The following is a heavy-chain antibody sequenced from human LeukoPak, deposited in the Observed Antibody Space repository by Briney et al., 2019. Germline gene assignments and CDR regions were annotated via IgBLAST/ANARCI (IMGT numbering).Heavy chain of an antibody. Sequence: ASVKVSCKASGYTFTSYGISWVRQAPGQGLEWMGWISAYNGNTNYAQKLQGRVTMTTDTSTSTAYMELRSLRSDDTAVYYCASSYYDILTGQNWFDPWGQGTLVTVSS. V-gene: IGHV1-18*01. J-gene: IGHJ5*02. CDR2: ISAYNGNT. CDR3: ASSYYDILTGQNWFDP. D-gene: IGHD3-9*01. CDR1: GYTFTSYG.